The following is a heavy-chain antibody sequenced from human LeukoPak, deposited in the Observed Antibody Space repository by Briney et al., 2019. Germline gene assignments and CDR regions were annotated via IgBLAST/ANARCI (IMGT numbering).Heavy chain of an antibody. Sequence: SVKVSCKASAGSFSSYGIRWVRQAPGQGLEWMGRIIPVFGTTNYAQKFQGRVTITTDESTSTAYMELSSLRSEDTAVYYCARDRCSGGSCYPKPKQTPDAFDIWGQGTMVTVSS. CDR3: ARDRCSGGSCYPKPKQTPDAFDI. D-gene: IGHD2-15*01. V-gene: IGHV1-69*05. CDR1: AGSFSSYG. J-gene: IGHJ3*02. CDR2: IIPVFGTT.